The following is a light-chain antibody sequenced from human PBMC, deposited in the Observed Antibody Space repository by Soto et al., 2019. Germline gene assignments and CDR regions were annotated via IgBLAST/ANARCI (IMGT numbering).Light chain of an antibody. Sequence: QSALTQPASVSGSPGQSITISCTGTSSDVGGYNYVSWYQQHPGKAPKLMIYDVSNRPSGVSNRFSGSKSGNTASLTISGLQAEDAADYYCSSSTISSTLVVFGGGTKLTVL. CDR1: SSDVGGYNY. CDR2: DVS. CDR3: SSSTISSTLVV. V-gene: IGLV2-14*01. J-gene: IGLJ2*01.